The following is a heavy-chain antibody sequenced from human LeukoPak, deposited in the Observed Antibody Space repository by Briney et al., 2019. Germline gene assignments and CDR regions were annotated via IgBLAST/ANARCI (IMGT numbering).Heavy chain of an antibody. D-gene: IGHD3-10*01. Sequence: GSLRLSCAASGFTFSSYAMSWIRQPPGKGLEWIGEINHSGSTNYNPSLKSRVTISVDTSKNQFSLKLSSVTAADTAVYYCARILTSGDYWGQGTLVTVSS. CDR2: INHSGST. CDR3: ARILTSGDY. CDR1: GFTFSSYA. J-gene: IGHJ4*02. V-gene: IGHV4-34*01.